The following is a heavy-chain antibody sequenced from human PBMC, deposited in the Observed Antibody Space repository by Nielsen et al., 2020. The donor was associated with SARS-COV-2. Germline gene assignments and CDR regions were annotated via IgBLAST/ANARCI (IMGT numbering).Heavy chain of an antibody. Sequence: GESLKISCAASGFTFNVYDFHWVRQPIGKGLEWVSAIGTAGDTYYPDSVKGRFTISRENGENSVYLQMNSLRAGDTAVYYCARSSSWFSAHMDVWGKGTTVTVSS. CDR1: GFTFNVYD. D-gene: IGHD6-13*01. CDR2: IGTAGDT. V-gene: IGHV3-13*04. J-gene: IGHJ6*03. CDR3: ARSSSWFSAHMDV.